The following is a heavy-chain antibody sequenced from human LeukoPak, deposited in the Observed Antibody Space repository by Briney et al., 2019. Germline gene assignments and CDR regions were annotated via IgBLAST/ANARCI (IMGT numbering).Heavy chain of an antibody. D-gene: IGHD2-2*01. Sequence: GGSLRLSCAPPGFTFTNSAMNWVRQAPGKGLEWGSVISGSVGTTYSADSVKGRFTIARDNSKNTLFLKMNSLRAEDTAVYYCAKGTRGSTWSSVDFWGQGTLVTVSS. CDR2: ISGSVGTT. CDR1: GFTFTNSA. V-gene: IGHV3-23*01. J-gene: IGHJ4*02. CDR3: AKGTRGSTWSSVDF.